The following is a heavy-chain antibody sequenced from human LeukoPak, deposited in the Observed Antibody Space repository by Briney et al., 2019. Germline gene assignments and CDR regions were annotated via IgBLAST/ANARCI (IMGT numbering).Heavy chain of an antibody. CDR3: ARVRRSCGGDCYSGKTIDY. V-gene: IGHV4-4*07. CDR1: GGSISSYY. J-gene: IGHJ4*02. D-gene: IGHD2-21*02. CDR2: IYTSGST. Sequence: SETLSLTCTVSGGSISSYYWSWIRQPAGKGLEWIGRIYTSGSTNYNPSLKSRVTMSVDTSKNQFSLKLSSVTAADTAVYYCARVRRSCGGDCYSGKTIDYWGQGTLVTVSS.